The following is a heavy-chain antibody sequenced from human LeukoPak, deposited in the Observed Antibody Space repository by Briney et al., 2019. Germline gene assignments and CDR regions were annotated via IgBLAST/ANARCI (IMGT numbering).Heavy chain of an antibody. CDR2: ISSSSSTI. V-gene: IGHV3-48*01. D-gene: IGHD6-6*01. Sequence: GGSLRLSCAASGFIFSSYSMNWVRQAPGKGLEWVSYISSSSSTIYYADSVKGRFTISRDSAKNSLYLQMNSLRAEDTAVYYCAREDSIAARPNFDYWGQGTLVTVSS. J-gene: IGHJ4*02. CDR1: GFIFSSYS. CDR3: AREDSIAARPNFDY.